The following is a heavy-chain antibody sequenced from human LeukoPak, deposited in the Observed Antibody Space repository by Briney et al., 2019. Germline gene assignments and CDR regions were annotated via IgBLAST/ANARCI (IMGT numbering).Heavy chain of an antibody. D-gene: IGHD3-22*01. J-gene: IGHJ4*02. CDR1: GFTFGDYA. CDR3: TRALYYYDSSGYLDDY. CDR2: FRRKALGGKP. Sequence: PGRSLRLSCTASGFTFGDYAMSWFRQAPGRGWGWVGFFRRKALGGKPEYAAPVKGRFTISRDDSKSIAYLQMNSLKTEDTAVYYCTRALYYYDSSGYLDDYWGQGTLVTVSS. V-gene: IGHV3-49*03.